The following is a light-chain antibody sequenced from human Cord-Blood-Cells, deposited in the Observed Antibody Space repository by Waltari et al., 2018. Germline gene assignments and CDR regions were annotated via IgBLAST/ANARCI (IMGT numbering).Light chain of an antibody. V-gene: IGKV1-8*01. CDR2: AAS. J-gene: IGKJ3*01. CDR1: QGISSY. Sequence: AIRMTQSPSSFSASTGDRVTITCRASQGISSYLAWYQQKPGKAPKLLIYAASTLQSGVPSRFSGSGFGTDFTLTISCLQSEDIATYYCQQYDNLPTIFTFGPGTKVDIK. CDR3: QQYDNLPTIFT.